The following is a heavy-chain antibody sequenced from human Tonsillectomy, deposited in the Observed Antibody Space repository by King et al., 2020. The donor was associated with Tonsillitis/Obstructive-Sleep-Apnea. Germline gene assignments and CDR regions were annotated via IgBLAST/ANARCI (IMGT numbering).Heavy chain of an antibody. D-gene: IGHD3-16*01. CDR1: GFSLSTSGVA. CDR2: IYWDDDK. V-gene: IGHV2-5*02. J-gene: IGHJ4*02. Sequence: TLKESGPTLVKPTQTLTLTCTFSGFSLSTSGVAVGWIRQPPGKALEWLALIYWDDDKRYSPSLKNRLTITKDTSKNHVVLTMTNLDPVDTATYYCAHRQTRGWGTFLGAGAFDYGGQGPLVPVPS. CDR3: AHRQTRGWGTFLGAGAFDY.